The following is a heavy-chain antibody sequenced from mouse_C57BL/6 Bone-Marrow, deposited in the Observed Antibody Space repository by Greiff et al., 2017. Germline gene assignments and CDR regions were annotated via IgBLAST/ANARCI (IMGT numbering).Heavy chain of an antibody. D-gene: IGHD1-1*01. J-gene: IGHJ4*01. CDR3: ARHHYGSSMDY. Sequence: QVQLQQPGAELVRPGSSVKLSCKASGYTFTIYWMDWVKQRPGQGLEWIGNIYPSDSETHYNQKFKDKATLTVDKSSSTAYMQLSSLTSEDSAVYYCARHHYGSSMDYWGQGTSVTVSS. V-gene: IGHV1-61*01. CDR1: GYTFTIYW. CDR2: IYPSDSET.